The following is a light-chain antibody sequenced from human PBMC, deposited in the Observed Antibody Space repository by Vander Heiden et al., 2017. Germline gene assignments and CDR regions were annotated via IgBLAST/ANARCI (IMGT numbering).Light chain of an antibody. CDR3: QESYSST. V-gene: IGKV1-39*01. Sequence: TQMTQSQSSLSASVGDRVTITCRASQSIDNYLNWYQQKPGTAPRLLIYAASSLQSGVPSRFSGSGSGTDFTLTISSLQPEDFATYYCQESYSSTFGQGTKVEIK. CDR1: QSIDNY. CDR2: AAS. J-gene: IGKJ2*01.